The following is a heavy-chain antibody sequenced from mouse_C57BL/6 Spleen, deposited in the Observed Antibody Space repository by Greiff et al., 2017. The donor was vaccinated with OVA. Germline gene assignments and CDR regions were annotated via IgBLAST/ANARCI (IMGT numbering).Heavy chain of an antibody. V-gene: IGHV5-6*01. J-gene: IGHJ1*03. CDR1: GFTFSSYG. CDR2: ISSGGSYT. D-gene: IGHD1-1*01. CDR3: ARQGTVVDYFDV. Sequence: EVQLQQSGGDLVKPGGSLKLSCAASGFTFSSYGMSWVRQTPDKRLEWVATISSGGSYTYYPDSVKGRFTISRDNAKNTLYLQMSSLKSEDTAMYYCARQGTVVDYFDVWGTGTTVTVSS.